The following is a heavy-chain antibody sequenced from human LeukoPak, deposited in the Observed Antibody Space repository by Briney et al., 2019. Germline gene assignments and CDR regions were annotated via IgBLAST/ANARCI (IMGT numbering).Heavy chain of an antibody. CDR1: GGSISSYY. CDR2: VYSSGNT. V-gene: IGHV4-59*08. Sequence: SETLSLTCTVSGGSISSYYWSWLRHPPGKGLEWIGYVYSSGNTNYNPSLKSRVTISPDTSKNQFSLKMSSLTAADTAVYYCARRTPVTPNSFDSWGQGTLVTVSS. D-gene: IGHD4-17*01. J-gene: IGHJ5*01. CDR3: ARRTPVTPNSFDS.